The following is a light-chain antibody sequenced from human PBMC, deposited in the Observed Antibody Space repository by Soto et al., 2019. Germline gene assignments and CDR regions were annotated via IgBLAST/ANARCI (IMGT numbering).Light chain of an antibody. CDR1: LSVSRN. CDR2: DAS. Sequence: EIVMTQSPATLSVSPGERATLSCRASLSVSRNLAWYQQKPGQAPRLLFFDASTRATGIPARFSGSGSGTEFTLTITSLQSEDFAVYYCQQYNAWPRTFGQGTKV. V-gene: IGKV3-15*01. J-gene: IGKJ1*01. CDR3: QQYNAWPRT.